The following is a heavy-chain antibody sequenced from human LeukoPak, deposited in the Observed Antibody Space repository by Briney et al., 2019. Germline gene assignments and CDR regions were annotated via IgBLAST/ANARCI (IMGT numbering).Heavy chain of an antibody. D-gene: IGHD3-10*01. CDR2: INHSGSI. CDR1: GGSFSGYY. Sequence: SETLSLTCAVYGGSFSGYYWSWIRQPPGKGLEWIGEINHSGSINYNPSLKSRVTISVDTSKNQFSLKLSSVTAADTAVYYCARAPMYYYGSGRFVDSWGQGTLATVSS. V-gene: IGHV4-34*01. J-gene: IGHJ4*02. CDR3: ARAPMYYYGSGRFVDS.